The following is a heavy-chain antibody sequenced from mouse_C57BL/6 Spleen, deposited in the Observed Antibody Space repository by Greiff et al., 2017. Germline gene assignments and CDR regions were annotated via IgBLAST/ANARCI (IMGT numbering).Heavy chain of an antibody. CDR3: ARGDGPYAMDY. J-gene: IGHJ3*01. V-gene: IGHV14-2*01. D-gene: IGHD6-5*01. CDR1: GFNIKDYY. CDR2: IDPEDGEP. Sequence: VQLQQSGAELVKPGASVKLSCTASGFNIKDYYMHWVKQRTEQGLEWIGRIDPEDGEPKYAPKFQGKATITADTSSNTAYLQLSSLTSEDTAVYYCARGDGPYAMDYWGQGTLVTVSA.